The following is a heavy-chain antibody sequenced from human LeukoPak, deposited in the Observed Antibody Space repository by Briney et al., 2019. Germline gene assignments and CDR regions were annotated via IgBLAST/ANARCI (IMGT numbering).Heavy chain of an antibody. CDR3: ARSKIDY. J-gene: IGHJ4*02. CDR2: IKQDGSEK. Sequence: GRSLRLSCAASGFIFSSYWMSWVRQAPGKGLEWVANIKQDGSEKYYVDSVKGRFTISRDNAKNSLDLQMSSLRADDTALYYCARSKIDYWGQGTLVTVSS. D-gene: IGHD4-11*01. CDR1: GFIFSSYW. V-gene: IGHV3-7*01.